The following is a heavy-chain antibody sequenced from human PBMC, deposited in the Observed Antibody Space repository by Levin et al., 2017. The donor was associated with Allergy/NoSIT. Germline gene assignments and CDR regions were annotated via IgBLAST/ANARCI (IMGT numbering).Heavy chain of an antibody. CDR2: ISSSGSTI. D-gene: IGHD6-13*01. J-gene: IGHJ4*02. CDR3: ARDPFHSSSWYSILDY. CDR1: GFTFSDYY. V-gene: IGHV3-11*01. Sequence: PGESLKISCAASGFTFSDYYMSWIRQAPGKGLEWVSYISSSGSTIYYADSVKGRFTISRDNAKNSLYLQMNSLRAEDTAVYYCARDPFHSSSWYSILDYWGQGTLVTVSS.